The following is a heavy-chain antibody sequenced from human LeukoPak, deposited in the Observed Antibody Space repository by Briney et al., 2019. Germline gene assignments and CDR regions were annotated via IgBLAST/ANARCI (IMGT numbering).Heavy chain of an antibody. CDR1: GDSLSSHY. J-gene: IGHJ4*02. Sequence: PSETLSLTRTVSGDSLSSHYWSWIRQPPGKGLEWIGYIYGSGSTHYDPSLRSRVTISEDTSKNQFSLKLTSVTAADTAVYYCARHVGCDSHDSWGPGTLVTVSS. V-gene: IGHV4-59*08. CDR3: ARHVGCDSHDS. D-gene: IGHD2-15*01. CDR2: IYGSGST.